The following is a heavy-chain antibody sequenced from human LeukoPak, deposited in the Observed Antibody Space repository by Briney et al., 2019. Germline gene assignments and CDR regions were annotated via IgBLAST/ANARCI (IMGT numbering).Heavy chain of an antibody. CDR2: IYYSGST. V-gene: IGHV4-39*01. CDR1: GGSISSSSYY. D-gene: IGHD3-3*01. Sequence: PSETLSLTCTVSGGSISSSSYYWGWIRQPPGKGLEWIGSIYYSGSTYYNPSLKSRVTISVYTSKNQFSLKLSSVTAADTAVYYCARLPAFYDFWSGYSNYWGQGTLVTVSS. J-gene: IGHJ4*02. CDR3: ARLPAFYDFWSGYSNY.